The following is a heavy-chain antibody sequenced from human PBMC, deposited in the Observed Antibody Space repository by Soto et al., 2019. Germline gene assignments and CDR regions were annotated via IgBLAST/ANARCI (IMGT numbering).Heavy chain of an antibody. Sequence: QVQLVQSGAEVKKPGASVKVSCKASGYTFTGYYMHWVRQAPGQGLEWMGWINPNSGGTNYAQKFQGWVTMTRDTSISPAYMELSRLRADDTAVYYCARGPLNYYGSGSYYPWFDPWGPGTLVTVSS. D-gene: IGHD3-10*01. J-gene: IGHJ5*02. CDR3: ARGPLNYYGSGSYYPWFDP. CDR1: GYTFTGYY. CDR2: INPNSGGT. V-gene: IGHV1-2*04.